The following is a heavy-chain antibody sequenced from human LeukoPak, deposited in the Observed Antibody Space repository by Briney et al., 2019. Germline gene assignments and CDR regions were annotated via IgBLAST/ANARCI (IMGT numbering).Heavy chain of an antibody. CDR1: GGSFSGYD. J-gene: IGHJ4*02. CDR3: ARGLRKGYPFDY. D-gene: IGHD5-12*01. V-gene: IGHV4-34*01. CDR2: INHSGST. Sequence: SETLSLTCAVYGGSFSGYDWSWIRQPPGKGLEWIGEINHSGSTNYNPSLKSRVTISVDTSKNQFSLKLSSVTAADTAVYYCARGLRKGYPFDYWGQGTLVTVSS.